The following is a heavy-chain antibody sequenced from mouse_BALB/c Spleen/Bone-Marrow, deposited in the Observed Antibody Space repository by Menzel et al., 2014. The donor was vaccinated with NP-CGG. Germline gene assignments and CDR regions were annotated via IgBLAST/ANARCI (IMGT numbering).Heavy chain of an antibody. Sequence: EWQRVESGVGLAHPGGSLKLSCAPSGFDFCTSWLSWVPQAPGKGIEWIGEINPDRSTINYMPSLKDKFIISRDNAKNTLYLVMSKVRSEDTALYYCARLHYYGYVAYWGQGTLVTVSA. J-gene: IGHJ3*01. CDR1: GFDFCTSW. V-gene: IGHV4-1*02. CDR2: INPDRSTI. D-gene: IGHD1-2*01. CDR3: ARLHYYGYVAY.